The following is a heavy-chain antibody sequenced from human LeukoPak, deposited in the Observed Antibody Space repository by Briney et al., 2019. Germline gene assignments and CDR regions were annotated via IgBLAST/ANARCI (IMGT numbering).Heavy chain of an antibody. D-gene: IGHD3-10*01. V-gene: IGHV4-30-4*01. CDR3: ARGGVWDSNYYPFDS. CDR2: INYNGNT. CDR1: GFSIDSGDYY. J-gene: IGHJ4*02. Sequence: SETLSLTCRVSGFSIDSGDYYWSWIRQPPGKGLEWIGHINYNGNTYYTPSLRSRIAISGDTSKTQFSLRLSSVTAADTAVYFCARGGVWDSNYYPFDSWGQGTLVTVSS.